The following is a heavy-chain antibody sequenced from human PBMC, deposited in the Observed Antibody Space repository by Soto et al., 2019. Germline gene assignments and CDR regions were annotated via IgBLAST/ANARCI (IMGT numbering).Heavy chain of an antibody. J-gene: IGHJ3*02. CDR3: ARFIGTKGAFDI. CDR1: CGSIRSVCFY. V-gene: IGHV4-31*03. CDR2: IYYSGST. D-gene: IGHD2-15*01. Sequence: TLSLSCTFSCGSIRSVCFYWSWIRQHPGKGLEWIGYIYYSGSTYYNPSLKSRVTISVDTSKNQFSLKLSSVTAADTAVYYCARFIGTKGAFDIWGQGTMVT.